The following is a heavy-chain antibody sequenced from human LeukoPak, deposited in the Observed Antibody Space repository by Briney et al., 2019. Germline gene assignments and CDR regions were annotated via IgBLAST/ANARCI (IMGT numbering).Heavy chain of an antibody. V-gene: IGHV4-38-2*01. CDR1: YYSLTSGYL. J-gene: IGHJ4*02. CDR3: ARIPEGQTAYFDY. CDR2: IYHSGRT. Sequence: SETLSLTCAVSYYSLTSGYLWGWIRQPPGREPQWIGSIYHSGRTYYNPSLMSRVTMSVDTSKNQFSLELTSVTAADTAVYYCARIPEGQTAYFDYWGQGSLVAVSS. D-gene: IGHD2-21*02.